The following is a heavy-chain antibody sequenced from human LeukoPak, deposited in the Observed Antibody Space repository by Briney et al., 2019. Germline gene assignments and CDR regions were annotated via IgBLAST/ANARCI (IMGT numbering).Heavy chain of an antibody. Sequence: GASVKVSCKASGYTFIGYSISWVRQAPGHGLEWMGWITPYNGNTNYVQNFQGRVTMTTDTSTSTAYMELRSLRSDDTAVYYCAREYGGNPGLFGYWGQTTLFTVSS. CDR2: ITPYNGNT. CDR3: AREYGGNPGLFGY. D-gene: IGHD4-23*01. CDR1: GYTFIGYS. V-gene: IGHV1-18*01. J-gene: IGHJ4*02.